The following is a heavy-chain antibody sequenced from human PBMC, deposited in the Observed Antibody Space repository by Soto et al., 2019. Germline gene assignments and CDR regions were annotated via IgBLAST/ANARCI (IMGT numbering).Heavy chain of an antibody. CDR3: ARDYRMVPGVISGTTLDY. CDR2: IKQDGSEK. J-gene: IGHJ4*01. Sequence: GGSLRLSCAASGFTFSSYWITWVRRAPGKGLEWVPNIKQDGSEKYYVDSVKGRFTISRDNAKNSLYLQMNSLRAEDTAVYYCARDYRMVPGVISGTTLDYWGQGTLVTVSS. D-gene: IGHD3-10*01. CDR1: GFTFSSYW. V-gene: IGHV3-7*01.